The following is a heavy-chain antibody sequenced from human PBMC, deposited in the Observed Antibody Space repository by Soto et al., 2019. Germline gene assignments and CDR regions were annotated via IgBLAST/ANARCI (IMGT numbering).Heavy chain of an antibody. J-gene: IGHJ6*02. V-gene: IGHV4-34*01. CDR1: GGSFSGYY. CDR3: ARGTLXCSSTSCKRLDYYGMDV. Sequence: SETLSLTCAVYGGSFSGYYWSWIRQPPGKGLEWIGEINHSGSTNYNPSLKSRVTISVDTSKNQFSLKLSSVTAAXTXXXXCARGTLXCSSTSCKRLDYYGMDVWGQGTTVTVSS. CDR2: INHSGST. D-gene: IGHD2-2*01.